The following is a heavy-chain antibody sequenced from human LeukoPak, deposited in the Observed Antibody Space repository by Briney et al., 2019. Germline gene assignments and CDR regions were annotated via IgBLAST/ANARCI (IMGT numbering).Heavy chain of an antibody. CDR3: ARMVSLVGIAVTTLYFDY. J-gene: IGHJ4*02. D-gene: IGHD6-19*01. CDR2: IKQDGSEK. Sequence: QTGGSLRLSCAASGSTFSSYWMSWVRQAPGKGLEWVANIKQDGSEKYYVDSVKGRFTISRDNAKNSLYLQMNSLRAEDTAVYYCARMVSLVGIAVTTLYFDYWGQGTLVTVSS. V-gene: IGHV3-7*01. CDR1: GSTFSSYW.